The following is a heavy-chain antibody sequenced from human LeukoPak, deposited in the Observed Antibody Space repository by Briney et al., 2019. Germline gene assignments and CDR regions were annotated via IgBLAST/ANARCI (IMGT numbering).Heavy chain of an antibody. CDR3: ATRFRGAARQDY. CDR1: GGTISISSYY. CDR2: IYYHGNT. J-gene: IGHJ4*02. Sequence: PSHTLSLTCTVSGGTISISSYYWGWIRQPPGKGLGWSGSIYYHGNTYYNPSLRSRVVISADRSKNQFSLDLTSVTAADTAVYYCATRFRGAARQDYWGQGILVTVSS. D-gene: IGHD6-6*01. V-gene: IGHV4-39*01.